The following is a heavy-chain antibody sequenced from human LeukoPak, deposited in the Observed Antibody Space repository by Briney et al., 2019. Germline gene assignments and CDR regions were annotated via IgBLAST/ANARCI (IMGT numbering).Heavy chain of an antibody. Sequence: SETLSLTCSVSGDSIGSGRYYWTWIRQPAGKGLQWIGSLYTNENTNYNPSLESRVSISVDTSKTQFFLNLTSVTAADTAVCFCARGVVTDEYYMDVWGKGTAITVSS. D-gene: IGHD2-21*02. V-gene: IGHV4-61*02. CDR1: GDSIGSGRYY. J-gene: IGHJ6*03. CDR3: ARGVVTDEYYMDV. CDR2: LYTNENT.